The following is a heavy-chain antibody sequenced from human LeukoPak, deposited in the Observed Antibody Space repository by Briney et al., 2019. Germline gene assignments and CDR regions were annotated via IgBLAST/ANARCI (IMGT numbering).Heavy chain of an antibody. Sequence: GGSLRLSCAPSGFTFTNFGMHWVRQAPGKGPEWVATIRYDGSKKYYADSVKGRFTISRDNSKNRLYLQMNSLRAEDTAVYYCARGTFGVDYWGQGTLVTVSS. J-gene: IGHJ4*02. CDR1: GFTFTNFG. CDR3: ARGTFGVDY. D-gene: IGHD3-10*01. CDR2: IRYDGSKK. V-gene: IGHV3-30*02.